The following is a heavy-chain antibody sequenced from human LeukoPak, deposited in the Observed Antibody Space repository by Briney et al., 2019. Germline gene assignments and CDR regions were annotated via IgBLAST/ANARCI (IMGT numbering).Heavy chain of an antibody. V-gene: IGHV4-59*01. J-gene: IGHJ4*02. D-gene: IGHD3-3*01. CDR2: IYYSGST. Sequence: PSETLSLTCTVSGGSISSYYWSWIRQPPGKGLEWIGYIYYSGSTNYNPSLKSRVTISVDTSKNQFSLKLSSVTAADTAVHYCARVDTIFGVVIPYFDYWGQGTLVTVSS. CDR3: ARVDTIFGVVIPYFDY. CDR1: GGSISSYY.